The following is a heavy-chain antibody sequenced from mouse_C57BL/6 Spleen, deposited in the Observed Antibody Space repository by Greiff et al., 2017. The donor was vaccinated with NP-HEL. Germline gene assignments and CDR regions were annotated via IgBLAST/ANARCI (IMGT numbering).Heavy chain of an antibody. J-gene: IGHJ1*03. CDR3: TRGDGYGWCFDV. CDR1: GYTFTDYE. V-gene: IGHV1-15*01. Sequence: VQLQQSGAELVRPGASVTLSCKASGYTFTDYEMHWVKQTPVHGLEWIGAIDPETGGTAYNQKFKGKAILTADKSSSTAYMELRSLTSEDSADYYGTRGDGYGWCFDVWGTGTTVTVSS. CDR2: IDPETGGT. D-gene: IGHD2-2*01.